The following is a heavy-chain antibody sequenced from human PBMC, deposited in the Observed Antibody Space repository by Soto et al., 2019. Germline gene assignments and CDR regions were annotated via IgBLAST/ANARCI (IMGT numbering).Heavy chain of an antibody. D-gene: IGHD3-16*01. CDR3: AREGGRRLRLGELLSHWYFDL. CDR2: IIPILGIA. Sequence: QVQLVQSGAEVKKPGSSVKVSCKASGGTFSSYTISWVRQAPGQGLEWMGRIIPILGIANYAQKFQGRVTITADKSTSTAYMELSSLRSEDTAVYYCAREGGRRLRLGELLSHWYFDLWGRGTLVTVSS. CDR1: GGTFSSYT. V-gene: IGHV1-69*08. J-gene: IGHJ2*01.